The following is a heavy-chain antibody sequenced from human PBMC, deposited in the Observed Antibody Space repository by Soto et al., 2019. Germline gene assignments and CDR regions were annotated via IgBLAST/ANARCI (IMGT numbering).Heavy chain of an antibody. CDR2: INHGGSA. CDR3: ARYSSTWSKYLQH. Sequence: VQLQQWGAGLLKTSETLSLTCAVYGGSFSGYYWSWIRQTPGKRLEWVGDINHGGSANYNPSLKSRVTISLDLSKNQFYLKLNSVIAADTAVYYCARYSSTWSKYLQHWGRGSLVIVSS. D-gene: IGHD6-13*01. CDR1: GGSFSGYY. V-gene: IGHV4-34*01. J-gene: IGHJ1*01.